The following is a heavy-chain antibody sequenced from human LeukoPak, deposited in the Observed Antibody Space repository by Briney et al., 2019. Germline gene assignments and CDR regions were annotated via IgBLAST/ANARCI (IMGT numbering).Heavy chain of an antibody. CDR1: GYTFTSYD. J-gene: IGHJ6*02. Sequence: GASVKVSCKASGYTFTSYDINWVRQAPGQGLEWMGGIIPIFGTANYAQKFQGRVTITADESTSTAYMELSSLRSEDTAVYYCAGRQQLGRGILYYGMDVWGQGTTVTVSS. V-gene: IGHV1-69*13. CDR2: IIPIFGTA. CDR3: AGRQQLGRGILYYGMDV. D-gene: IGHD6-13*01.